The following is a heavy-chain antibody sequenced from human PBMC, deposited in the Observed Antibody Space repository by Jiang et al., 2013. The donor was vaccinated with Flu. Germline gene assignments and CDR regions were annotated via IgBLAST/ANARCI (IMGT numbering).Heavy chain of an antibody. D-gene: IGHD4-17*01. CDR1: GYTFTSYY. V-gene: IGHV1-46*01. CDR3: ARDLGPYKDYEGNWFDP. J-gene: IGHJ5*02. CDR2: INPSGGST. Sequence: SGAEVKKPGASVKVSCKASGYTFTSYYMHWVRQAPGQGLEWMGIINPSGGSTSYAQKFQGRVTMTRDTSTSTVYMELSSLRSEDTAVYYCARDLGPYKDYEGNWFDPWGQGTLVTVSS.